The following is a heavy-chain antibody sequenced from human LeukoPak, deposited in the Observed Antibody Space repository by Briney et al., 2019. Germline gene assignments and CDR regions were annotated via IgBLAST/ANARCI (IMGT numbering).Heavy chain of an antibody. Sequence: SETLSLTCTVSGGSISSYYCSWIRQPAGKGLEWIGRIYTSGSTKYNPSLKSRVTISVDTSKNQFSLKLSSVTAADTAVYYCARGRGYSGYSVWGQGTMVTVSS. CDR1: GGSISSYY. V-gene: IGHV4-4*07. CDR3: ARGRGYSGYSV. CDR2: IYTSGST. D-gene: IGHD5-12*01. J-gene: IGHJ3*01.